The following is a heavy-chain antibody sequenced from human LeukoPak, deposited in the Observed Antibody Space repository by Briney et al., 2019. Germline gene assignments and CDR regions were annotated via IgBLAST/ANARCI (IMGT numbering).Heavy chain of an antibody. J-gene: IGHJ5*02. CDR2: ISGSGGST. V-gene: IGHV3-23*01. CDR3: AHPTEYSSSWYGNWFDP. CDR1: GFTFSRYA. D-gene: IGHD6-13*01. Sequence: GGSLRLSCAASGFTFSRYAMSWVRQAPGKGLEWVSAISGSGGSTYYADSVKGRFTISRDNSRNTLYLQMNSLRAEDTAVYYCAHPTEYSSSWYGNWFDPWGQGTLVTVSS.